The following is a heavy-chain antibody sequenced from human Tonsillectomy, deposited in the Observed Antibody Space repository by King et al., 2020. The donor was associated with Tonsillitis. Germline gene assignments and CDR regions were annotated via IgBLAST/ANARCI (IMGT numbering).Heavy chain of an antibody. CDR2: IWYDGSNK. J-gene: IGHJ3*02. Sequence: VQLVESGGGVVQPGRSLRLSCAASGFTFSSYGMHCVRQAPGKGREGVAVIWYDGSNKYYADAVKGRFTISRDNSKNTLYLQMNSLRAEDTAVYYCARVGGRGSYVAFDIWGQGTMVTVSS. CDR1: GFTFSSYG. D-gene: IGHD1-26*01. CDR3: ARVGGRGSYVAFDI. V-gene: IGHV3-33*01.